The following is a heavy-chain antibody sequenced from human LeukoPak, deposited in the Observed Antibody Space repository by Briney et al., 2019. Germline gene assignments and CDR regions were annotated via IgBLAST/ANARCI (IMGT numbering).Heavy chain of an antibody. D-gene: IGHD5-18*01. J-gene: IGHJ6*02. V-gene: IGHV3-74*01. CDR1: RFTFTTYW. CDR2: INSDGSIT. Sequence: GGSLRLSCAASRFTFTTYWMHWVRQAPGKGLVWVSHINSDGSITSYADSVKGRFTISRDNAKNTLYLQMNSLRAEDTAVYYCARDAVDTANAVWGQGTTVTVSS. CDR3: ARDAVDTANAV.